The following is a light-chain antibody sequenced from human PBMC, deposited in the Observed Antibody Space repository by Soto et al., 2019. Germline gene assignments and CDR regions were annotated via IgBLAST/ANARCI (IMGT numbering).Light chain of an antibody. V-gene: IGKV1-5*03. J-gene: IGKJ1*01. Sequence: DIQMTQSPSTLSASVGDRVTITCRASQSTSTWLAWYQQRPGKTPKLLISEASKLESGVPSRFSGSGSGTEFTLTISSLQPDAFATYYCQQYSTYPYAFGQGTKVEIK. CDR2: EAS. CDR3: QQYSTYPYA. CDR1: QSTSTW.